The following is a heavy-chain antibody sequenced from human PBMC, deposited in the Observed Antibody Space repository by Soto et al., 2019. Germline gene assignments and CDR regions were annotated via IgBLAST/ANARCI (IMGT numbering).Heavy chain of an antibody. CDR3: ARDKRKYDILTGTYYFYCMDV. CDR1: GGSISSGDYY. J-gene: IGHJ6*02. Sequence: SETLSLTCTVSGGSISSGDYYWSWIRQPPGKGLEWIGYIYYSGSTYYKPSLKSRVTIAVDTFKNQFSLKLSSATAADTVVYYCARDKRKYDILTGTYYFYCMDVWGPGTSVTVSS. CDR2: IYYSGST. V-gene: IGHV4-30-4*01. D-gene: IGHD3-9*01.